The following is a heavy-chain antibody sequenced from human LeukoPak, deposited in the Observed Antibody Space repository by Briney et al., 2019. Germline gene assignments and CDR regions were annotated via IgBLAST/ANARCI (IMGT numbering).Heavy chain of an antibody. J-gene: IGHJ6*03. Sequence: SETLSLTCAVYGGSFSGYCWSWIRQPPGKGLEWIGEISHSGSTNYNPSLKSRVTISVDTSKNQFSLKLSSVTAADTAVYYCARGVVVPAAHHYYYYYMDVWGKGTTVTVSS. CDR1: GGSFSGYC. V-gene: IGHV4-34*01. CDR3: ARGVVVPAAHHYYYYYMDV. D-gene: IGHD2-2*01. CDR2: ISHSGST.